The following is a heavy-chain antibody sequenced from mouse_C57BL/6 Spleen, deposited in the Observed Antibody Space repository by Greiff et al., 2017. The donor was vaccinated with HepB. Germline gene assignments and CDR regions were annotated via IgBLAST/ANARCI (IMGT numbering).Heavy chain of an antibody. Sequence: EVQLQQSGPELVKPGASVKISCKASGYSFTGYYMNWVKQSPEKSLEWIGEINPSTGGTTYNQKFKAKATLTVDKSSSTAYMQLKSLTSEDSAVYYCARCYDGYYVFSDYWGQGTTLTVSS. D-gene: IGHD2-3*01. CDR2: INPSTGGT. CDR3: ARCYDGYYVFSDY. CDR1: GYSFTGYY. J-gene: IGHJ2*01. V-gene: IGHV1-42*01.